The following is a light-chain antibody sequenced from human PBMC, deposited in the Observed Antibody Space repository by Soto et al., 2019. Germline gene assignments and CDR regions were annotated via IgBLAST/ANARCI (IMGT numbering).Light chain of an antibody. CDR3: RSYASSLFWV. J-gene: IGLJ3*02. CDR1: SSDVGGYNY. V-gene: IGLV2-14*01. CDR2: DVS. Sequence: QSALTQPASVSGSPGQSITISCTGTSSDVGGYNYVSWYQQHPGKAPKLMIYDVSNRPSGVSNRFSGSKSGNTASLTISGLQAEDEAEYYCRSYASSLFWVFGGGTKLTVL.